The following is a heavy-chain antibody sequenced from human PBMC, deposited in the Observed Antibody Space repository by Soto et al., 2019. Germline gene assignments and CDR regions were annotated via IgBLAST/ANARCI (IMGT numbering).Heavy chain of an antibody. V-gene: IGHV1-8*01. CDR1: VYTFSTYD. CDR3: ARVNYYGSGRNQDFFYFYALDA. Sequence: QVQLVQSGAEVKKPGASVKVSCKTSVYTFSTYDINWVRQAPGQGLEWMGWMNPNSGDTGYAQKCLGRLPMTRDRSIRTVYMELSSLRSEDTAVYYCARVNYYGSGRNQDFFYFYALDAWGQGTTVTVSS. D-gene: IGHD3-10*01. J-gene: IGHJ6*02. CDR2: MNPNSGDT.